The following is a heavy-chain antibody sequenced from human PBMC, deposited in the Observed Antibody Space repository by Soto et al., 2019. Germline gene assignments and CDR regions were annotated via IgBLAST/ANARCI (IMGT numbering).Heavy chain of an antibody. CDR1: GYTFTGYY. V-gene: IGHV1-2*02. CDR3: ARGISTTRYYYYYGMDV. J-gene: IGHJ6*02. D-gene: IGHD2-2*01. CDR2: INPNSGGT. Sequence: ASVKVSCKASGYTFTGYYMHWVRQAPGQGLEWMGWINPNSGGTNYAQKFQGRVTMTRDTSISTAYMELSRLRSGDTAVYYCARGISTTRYYYYYGMDVWGQGTTVTVSS.